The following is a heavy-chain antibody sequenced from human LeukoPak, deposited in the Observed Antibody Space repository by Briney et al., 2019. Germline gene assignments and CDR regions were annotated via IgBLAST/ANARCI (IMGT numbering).Heavy chain of an antibody. D-gene: IGHD3-10*01. Sequence: ASVKVSCKASGYTFTSYDINWVRQATGHGLEWMGWMNPNSGNTGYAQKFQGRVTMTRNTSISTAYMELSSLRSEDTAVYYCARGSRITMVRGAKRYYYYGMDVWGQGTTVTVSS. CDR1: GYTFTSYD. CDR3: ARGSRITMVRGAKRYYYYGMDV. CDR2: MNPNSGNT. J-gene: IGHJ6*02. V-gene: IGHV1-8*01.